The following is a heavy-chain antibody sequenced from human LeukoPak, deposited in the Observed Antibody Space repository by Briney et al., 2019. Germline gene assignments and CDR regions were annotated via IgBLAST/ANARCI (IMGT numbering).Heavy chain of an antibody. CDR3: NTMVRGWRNAFDI. Sequence: GASVKVSCKASGYTFTGYYMHWVRQAPGQGLEWMGWINPNSGGTNYAQKFQGRVTMTRDTSISTAYMELSRLRSDDTAVYYCNTMVRGWRNAFDIWGQGTMVTVSS. D-gene: IGHD3-10*01. CDR1: GYTFTGYY. CDR2: INPNSGGT. V-gene: IGHV1-2*02. J-gene: IGHJ3*02.